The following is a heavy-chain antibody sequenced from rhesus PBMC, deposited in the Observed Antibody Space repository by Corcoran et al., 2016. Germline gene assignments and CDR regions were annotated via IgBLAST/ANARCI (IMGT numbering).Heavy chain of an antibody. CDR3: ARAWVNYFDY. J-gene: IGHJ4*01. CDR1: GFTFRSYW. Sequence: EVQLVESGGGLVQPGGSLRLSCAASGFTFRSYWLCWVRQAPGEGLEWVSRMSSEGSSTTYADAVKGRFTISRENAKNTLYLQMNSLRAEDTAVYYWARAWVNYFDYWGQGVLVTVSS. D-gene: IGHD5-24*01. V-gene: IGHV3S19*01. CDR2: MSSEGSST.